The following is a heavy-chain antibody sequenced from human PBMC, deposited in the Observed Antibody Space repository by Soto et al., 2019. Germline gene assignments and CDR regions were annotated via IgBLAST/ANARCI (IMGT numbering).Heavy chain of an antibody. CDR3: ARHSNRYRKALDY. CDR2: IYFIGST. V-gene: IGHV4-59*08. J-gene: IGHJ4*02. CDR1: GGSISSYY. D-gene: IGHD6-13*01. Sequence: PSETLSLTCTVSGGSISSYYWSWTRQPPGKGLEWIGYIYFIGSTDYNPSLKSRVTLSVDTSKNQFSLKLSSVTAADTAVYYCARHSNRYRKALDYWGQGTLVTVSS.